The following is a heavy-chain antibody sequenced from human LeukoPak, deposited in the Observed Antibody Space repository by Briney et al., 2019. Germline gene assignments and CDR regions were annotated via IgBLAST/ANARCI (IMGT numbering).Heavy chain of an antibody. CDR1: GGTFSSYA. V-gene: IGHV1-69*04. D-gene: IGHD1-26*01. CDR3: ARGVPSGSYLPAFDY. Sequence: SVKVSCKASGGTFSSYAISWVRQAPGQGLEWMGRIIPILGIANYAQKFQGRVTITADKSTSTAYMELSSLRSEDTAVYYCARGVPSGSYLPAFDYWGQGPLATVSS. CDR2: IIPILGIA. J-gene: IGHJ4*02.